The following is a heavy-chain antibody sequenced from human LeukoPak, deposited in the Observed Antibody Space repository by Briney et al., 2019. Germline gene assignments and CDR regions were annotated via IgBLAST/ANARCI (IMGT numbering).Heavy chain of an antibody. D-gene: IGHD7-27*01. J-gene: IGHJ3*01. Sequence: GGSLRLSCAASGFTSSSYWMNWVRQAPGQGLEWVANIKQDESEKYYVDSVKGRFTISRDNAKNSVYLQMDTLRVEDPAVYYCARGGGGNWVDVFDVWGQGTMVTVSA. V-gene: IGHV3-7*01. CDR1: GFTSSSYW. CDR2: IKQDESEK. CDR3: ARGGGGNWVDVFDV.